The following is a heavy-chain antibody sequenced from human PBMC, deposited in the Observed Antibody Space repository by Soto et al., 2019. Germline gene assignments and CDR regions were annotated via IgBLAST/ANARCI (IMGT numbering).Heavy chain of an antibody. J-gene: IGHJ6*02. Sequence: SETLSLTCAVYAGLFSGYYWSGFRQPPEKGLEWIGEINHSGSTNYNPSLKSRVTISVDTSKNQFSLKLSSVTAAHTAVYYCASLYKWHNPYYYYGVEVWGQGTTVT. CDR3: ASLYKWHNPYYYYGVEV. CDR2: INHSGST. D-gene: IGHD1-20*01. V-gene: IGHV4-34*01. CDR1: AGLFSGYY.